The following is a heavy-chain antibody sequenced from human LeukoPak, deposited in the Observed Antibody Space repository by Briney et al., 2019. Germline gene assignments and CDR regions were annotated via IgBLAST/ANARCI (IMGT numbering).Heavy chain of an antibody. J-gene: IGHJ4*02. D-gene: IGHD5-12*01. CDR2: IYYSGST. CDR1: GGSISSYY. CDR3: ARHSAWIVATIGEGFDY. Sequence: SETLSLTCTVSGGSISSYYWIWIRQPPGRGLEWLVYIYYSGSTNYNPSLKSRVTISVDTSKNQFSLKLSSVTAADPAVYYCARHSAWIVATIGEGFDYWGQGTLVTVSS. V-gene: IGHV4-59*08.